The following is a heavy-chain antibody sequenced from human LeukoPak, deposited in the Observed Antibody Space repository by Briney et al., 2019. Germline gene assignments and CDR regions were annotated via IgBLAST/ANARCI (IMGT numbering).Heavy chain of an antibody. CDR3: ARGIRGSARFDY. J-gene: IGHJ4*02. Sequence: PGGSLRLSCAASGFTISSYWMSWVRQAPGKGLEWVANIKQDGSEKYYVDSVKGRFTISSDNAKNSLYLQMNSLRAEDTAVYYCARGIRGSARFDYWGQGTLVTVSS. V-gene: IGHV3-7*04. D-gene: IGHD3-10*01. CDR2: IKQDGSEK. CDR1: GFTISSYW.